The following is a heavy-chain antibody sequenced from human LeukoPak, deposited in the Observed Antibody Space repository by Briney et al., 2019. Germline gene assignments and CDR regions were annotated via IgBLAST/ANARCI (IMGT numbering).Heavy chain of an antibody. V-gene: IGHV1-18*01. J-gene: IGHJ5*02. Sequence: GASVKVSCKASGYTFTSYGISWVRQAPGQGLEWMGWISAYNGNTNYAQKLQGRVTMTTDTSTSTAYMELRRLRSEDTAVYYCARDNSVRDEAWWFNPWGQGTLVTVSS. CDR3: ARDNSVRDEAWWFNP. CDR1: GYTFTSYG. CDR2: ISAYNGNT. D-gene: IGHD5-24*01.